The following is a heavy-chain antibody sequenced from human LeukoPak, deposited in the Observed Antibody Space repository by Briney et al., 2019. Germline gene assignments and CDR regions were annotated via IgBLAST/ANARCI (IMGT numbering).Heavy chain of an antibody. V-gene: IGHV3-30-3*01. CDR2: ISYDGSNK. CDR1: GFTFGSYA. D-gene: IGHD1-26*01. CDR3: ARDRVGATDYFDY. Sequence: GGSLRLSCAASGFTFGSYAMHWVRQAPGKGLEWVAVISYDGSNKYYADSVKGRFTISRDNSKNTLYLQMNSLRAEDTAVYYCARDRVGATDYFDYWGQGTLVTVSA. J-gene: IGHJ4*02.